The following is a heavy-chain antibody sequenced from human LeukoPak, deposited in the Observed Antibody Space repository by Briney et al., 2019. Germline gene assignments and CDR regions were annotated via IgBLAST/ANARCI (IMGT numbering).Heavy chain of an antibody. CDR1: GYPFTSYD. J-gene: IGHJ5*02. D-gene: IGHD2-15*01. V-gene: IGHV1-8*03. CDR3: ARGYCSGGSCYDNWFDP. Sequence: VASVKVSCRASGYPFTSYDIIWVRQATGQGLEWMGWMNPNSGNTGYAQKFQGRVTITRKTSISTAYMELSSMRSEDEPVYYCARGYCSGGSCYDNWFDPWGQGTLVTVSS. CDR2: MNPNSGNT.